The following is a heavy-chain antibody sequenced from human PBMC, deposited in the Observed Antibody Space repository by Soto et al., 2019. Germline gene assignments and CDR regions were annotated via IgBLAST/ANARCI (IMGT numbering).Heavy chain of an antibody. CDR1: GYTFINSA. V-gene: IGHV1-18*04. D-gene: IGHD3-22*01. CDR2: ISPYNGNT. CDR3: ARDQSSGVFDY. Sequence: QVQLVQSGGEVKQPGASVKVSCKATGYTFINSAIAWVRQAPGQGLEWMGWISPYNGNTNYAQSVQGRVTITTDTSTSTSYMEIRSLRFDDTAVYYCARDQSSGVFDYWGQGTLVTV. J-gene: IGHJ4*02.